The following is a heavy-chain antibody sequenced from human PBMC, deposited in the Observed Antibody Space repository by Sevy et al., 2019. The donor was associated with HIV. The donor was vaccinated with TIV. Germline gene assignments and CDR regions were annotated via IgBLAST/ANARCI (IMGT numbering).Heavy chain of an antibody. CDR3: AKALHGVYFGMDV. V-gene: IGHV3-23*01. D-gene: IGHD3-16*01. CDR2: ISDSGTGR. Sequence: GGSLRLSCAASGFTFSSFAMSWVRQAPGKGLEWVSVISDSGTGRSYADSVKGRFTISRDNSKNTLYLQMNSLRDEDTSFYYSAKALHGVYFGMDVWGQGTTVTVSS. J-gene: IGHJ6*02. CDR1: GFTFSSFA.